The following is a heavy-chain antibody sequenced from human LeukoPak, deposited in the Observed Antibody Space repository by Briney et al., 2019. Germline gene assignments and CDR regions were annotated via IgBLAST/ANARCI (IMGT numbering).Heavy chain of an antibody. J-gene: IGHJ5*02. D-gene: IGHD5-18*01. CDR1: GFTFDDYA. Sequence: GGSLRLSCAASGFTFDDYAMHWVRQAPAKGLEWVSLISGDGGSTYYADSVKGRFTISRDNSKNSLYLQMNSLRTEDTALYYCAKVTGIQLWLPFWFDPWGQGPLVTVSS. V-gene: IGHV3-43*02. CDR2: ISGDGGST. CDR3: AKVTGIQLWLPFWFDP.